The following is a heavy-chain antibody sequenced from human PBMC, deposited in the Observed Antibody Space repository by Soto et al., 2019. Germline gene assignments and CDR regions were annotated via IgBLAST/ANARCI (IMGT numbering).Heavy chain of an antibody. CDR1: GGSIYAGDYY. D-gene: IGHD6-25*01. CDR3: ARDPPVETGYFTGLDV. V-gene: IGHV4-30-4*01. Sequence: SETLSLTCTVSGGSIYAGDYYWSWIRQPPGKGLEWIGSIYYVGDTEYNPSLKSRLTMSVDTSKNQFSLRLTSVTAADTAVYYCARDPPVETGYFTGLDVWGQGTTVTVSS. J-gene: IGHJ6*02. CDR2: IYYVGDT.